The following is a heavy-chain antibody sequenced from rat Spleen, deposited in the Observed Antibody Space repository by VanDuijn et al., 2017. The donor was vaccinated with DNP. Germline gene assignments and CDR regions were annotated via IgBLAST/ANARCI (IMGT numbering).Heavy chain of an antibody. CDR3: ARHPGSPPSY. CDR1: GFIFSDYN. CDR2: ISYDGSGT. D-gene: IGHD3-1*01. Sequence: EVHLVESGGGLVQPGRSLKLSCAASGFIFSDYNMVWVRQAPKKGLEWVATISYDGSGTYYRDSVQGRFTVSRDNAKSTLYLQMDSLRSEDTATYYCARHPGSPPSYWGQGVMVTVSS. J-gene: IGHJ2*01. V-gene: IGHV5-7*01.